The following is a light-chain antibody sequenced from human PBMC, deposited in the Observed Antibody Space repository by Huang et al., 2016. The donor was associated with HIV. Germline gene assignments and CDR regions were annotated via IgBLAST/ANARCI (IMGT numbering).Light chain of an antibody. Sequence: EVVLTLSPATLSLSPGEGAHVSCRASQSVGNYLAWYQQKPGQAPRLLIYDASTSANGIPARFSGSGSGTDFTLTVSSLEPEDFAVYYCQHRVNWPFTFGPGTKVDV. J-gene: IGKJ3*01. CDR1: QSVGNY. CDR3: QHRVNWPFT. V-gene: IGKV3-11*01. CDR2: DAS.